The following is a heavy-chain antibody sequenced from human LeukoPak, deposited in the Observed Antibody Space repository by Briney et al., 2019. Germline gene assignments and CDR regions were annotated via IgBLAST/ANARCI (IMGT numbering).Heavy chain of an antibody. J-gene: IGHJ4*02. D-gene: IGHD2/OR15-2a*01. CDR2: VYYSGST. CDR1: GGSITSSSYN. Sequence: SETLSLTCTVSGGSITSSSYNWGWIRQPPGKGLEWIGIVYYSGSTYYNPSLKSRVTISVDTSKNQFSLKLSSVTAADTAVYYCARVGQYFFIDYWGQGTLVTVSS. CDR3: ARVGQYFFIDY. V-gene: IGHV4-39*07.